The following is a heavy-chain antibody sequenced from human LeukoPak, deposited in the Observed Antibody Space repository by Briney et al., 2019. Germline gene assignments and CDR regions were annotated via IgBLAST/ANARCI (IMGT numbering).Heavy chain of an antibody. CDR1: GFTFTSYG. J-gene: IGHJ4*02. Sequence: ASVKVSCKAAGFTFTSYGISWVRQAPGQGLEWMGWIDAYNSKTNYAKNFQGRITVTRDTSTKMAYMELRSLRSDGTAVYYCTRDPDGDYDFDYWGQGTLVTVSS. CDR2: IDAYNSKT. CDR3: TRDPDGDYDFDY. D-gene: IGHD4-17*01. V-gene: IGHV1-18*01.